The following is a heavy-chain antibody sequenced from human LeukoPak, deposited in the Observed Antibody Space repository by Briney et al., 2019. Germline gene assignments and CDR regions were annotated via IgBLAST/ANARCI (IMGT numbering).Heavy chain of an antibody. D-gene: IGHD3-22*01. CDR3: ARTRSSGYLTFDY. J-gene: IGHJ4*02. V-gene: IGHV4-31*03. CDR2: IYYSGST. Sequence: PSETLSLTCTFSGGSISSGGFYWSWIRQHPGKGLECIGYIYYSGSTYYNPSLKSRVTISVDTSKNQFSLKLSSVTAADTAVYYCARTRSSGYLTFDYWGQGILVTVSS. CDR1: GGSISSGGFY.